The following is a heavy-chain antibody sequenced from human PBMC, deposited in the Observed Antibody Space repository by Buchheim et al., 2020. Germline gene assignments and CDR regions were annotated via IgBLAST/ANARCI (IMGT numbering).Heavy chain of an antibody. CDR1: GFTFSSYA. Sequence: QVQLVESGGGVVQPGRSLRLSCAASGFTFSSYAMHWVRQAPGKGLEWVAVISYDGSNKYYADSVKGRFTISRDNSKNTLYLQMNSLRAEDTAVYYCAREGFYDSSGYFDYWGQGTL. V-gene: IGHV3-30-3*01. D-gene: IGHD3-22*01. CDR2: ISYDGSNK. CDR3: AREGFYDSSGYFDY. J-gene: IGHJ4*02.